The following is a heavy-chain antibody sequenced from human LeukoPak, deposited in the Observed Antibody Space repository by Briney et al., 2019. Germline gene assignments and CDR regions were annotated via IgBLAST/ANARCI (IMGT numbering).Heavy chain of an antibody. Sequence: SETLSLTCAVYGGSFSGYYWSWIRQPPGKGLEWIGEINHSGSTNYNPSLKSRVTISVDTSKNQFSLKLSSVTAPDTAVYYCARPGHSSKSEDYYYYMDVWGKGTTVTISS. CDR1: GGSFSGYY. CDR3: ARPGHSSKSEDYYYYMDV. J-gene: IGHJ6*03. CDR2: INHSGST. V-gene: IGHV4-34*01. D-gene: IGHD6-13*01.